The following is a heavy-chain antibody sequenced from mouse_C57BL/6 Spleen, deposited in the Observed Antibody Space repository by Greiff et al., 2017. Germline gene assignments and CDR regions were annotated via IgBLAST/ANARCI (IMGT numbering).Heavy chain of an antibody. CDR3: ARAGDYGIYSYFDV. CDR2: IYPGDGDT. Sequence: QVQLQQSGPELVKPGASVTISCKASGYAFSSSWMNWVKQRPGKGLEWIGRIYPGDGDTNYNGKFKGKATLTADKSSSTAYMQLSSLTSEDSAVYSWARAGDYGIYSYFDVWGKGTTVTVSS. V-gene: IGHV1-82*01. J-gene: IGHJ1*03. CDR1: GYAFSSSW. D-gene: IGHD2-1*01.